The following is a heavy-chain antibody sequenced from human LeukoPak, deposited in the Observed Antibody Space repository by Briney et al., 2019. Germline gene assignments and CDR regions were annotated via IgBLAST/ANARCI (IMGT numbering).Heavy chain of an antibody. J-gene: IGHJ6*03. Sequence: PSETLSLTCTVSGGSISSGGYYWSWIHQHPGKGLEWIGYIYYSGSTYYNPSLKSRVTISVDTSKNQFSLKLSSVTAADTAVYYCALGGSYYDYYYMDVWGKGTTVTVSS. CDR2: IYYSGST. CDR3: ALGGSYYDYYYMDV. V-gene: IGHV4-31*03. D-gene: IGHD1-26*01. CDR1: GGSISSGGYY.